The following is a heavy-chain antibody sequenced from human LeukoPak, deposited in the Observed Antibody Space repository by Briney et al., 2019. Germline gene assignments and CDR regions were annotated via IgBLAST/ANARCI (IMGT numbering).Heavy chain of an antibody. J-gene: IGHJ3*02. CDR2: IYYSGST. CDR1: GGSISSSSYY. V-gene: IGHV4-39*01. Sequence: KPSETLSLTCTVSGGSISSSSYYWGWIRQPPGKGLEWIGSIYYSGSTYYNPSLKSRVTISVDTSKNQFSLKLSSVTAADTAVYYCARHIPSWRFGVELTAFDIWGQGTMVTVSS. CDR3: ARHIPSWRFGVELTAFDI. D-gene: IGHD3-10*01.